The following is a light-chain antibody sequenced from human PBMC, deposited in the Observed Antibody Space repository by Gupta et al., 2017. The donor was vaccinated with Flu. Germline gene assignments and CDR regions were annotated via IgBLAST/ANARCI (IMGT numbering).Light chain of an antibody. CDR2: DND. V-gene: IGLV1-51*01. J-gene: IGLJ3*02. CDR3: ETWDKSLSAGV. Sequence: NSSNIGNNYVSWYQQVPGTAPKLLIYDNDKRPSGIPDRFFGSKSGTSATLDITGLQTGDEADYYCETWDKSLSAGVFGGGTKLTVL. CDR1: SSNIGNNY.